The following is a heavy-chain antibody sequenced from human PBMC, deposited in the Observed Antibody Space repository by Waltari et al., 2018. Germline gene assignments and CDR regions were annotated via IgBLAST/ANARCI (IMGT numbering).Heavy chain of an antibody. J-gene: IGHJ4*02. Sequence: EVQLVQSGAELKKSGDSLKLSCKGSGYSFSNSWIGWVRQMPGKGLEWVGIIYPGDSDTRYSPSFQGQVSISADRSVNTAYLQWSRLKASDTAMYYCARRGPNEYFEDWGQGTLVTVSS. CDR2: IYPGDSDT. D-gene: IGHD2-8*01. CDR3: ARRGPNEYFED. CDR1: GYSFSNSW. V-gene: IGHV5-51*03.